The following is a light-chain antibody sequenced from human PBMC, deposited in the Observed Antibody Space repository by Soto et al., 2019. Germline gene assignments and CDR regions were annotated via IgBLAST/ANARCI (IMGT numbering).Light chain of an antibody. Sequence: QSALTQPRSVSGSPGQSVTISCTGTSSDVGGYNYVSWYQQHPGKAPKVMIYDVSERPSGVPDRFSGSKSGNTAFLTISGLQAEDEADYCCCSYAGSRRHVFGAGTKLTVL. CDR3: CSYAGSRRHV. CDR2: DVS. CDR1: SSDVGGYNY. J-gene: IGLJ1*01. V-gene: IGLV2-11*01.